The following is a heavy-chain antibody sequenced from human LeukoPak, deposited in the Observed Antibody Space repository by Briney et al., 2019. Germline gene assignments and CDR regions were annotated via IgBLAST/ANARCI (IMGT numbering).Heavy chain of an antibody. CDR3: ARDGGYSGYDADC. V-gene: IGHV3-48*01. CDR2: ISDSGAM. Sequence: GRSLRLSCAASGFTFSTYSMKWVRQAPGKGLEWVSYISDSGAMYYADSVRGRFTISRENAQNSLFLQMNSLRAEDTAVYYCARDGGYSGYDADCWGQGTLVTVSS. D-gene: IGHD5-12*01. CDR1: GFTFSTYS. J-gene: IGHJ4*02.